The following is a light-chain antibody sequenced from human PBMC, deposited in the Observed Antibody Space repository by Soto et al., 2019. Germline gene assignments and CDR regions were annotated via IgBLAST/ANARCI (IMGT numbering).Light chain of an antibody. CDR3: QQYANWPPWT. J-gene: IGKJ1*01. CDR1: QSVSSY. V-gene: IGKV3-15*01. Sequence: EIVMTQSPATLSVSPGERATLSCRASQSVSSYLAWYQQKPGQAPRLLIYGASTRVTGIPARFSGSGSGTEFTLTISSLQSEDFAVYYCQQYANWPPWTFGQGTKVEIK. CDR2: GAS.